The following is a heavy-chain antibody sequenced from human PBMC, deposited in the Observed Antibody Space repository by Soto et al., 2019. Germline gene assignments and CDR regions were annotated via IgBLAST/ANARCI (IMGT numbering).Heavy chain of an antibody. Sequence: QVQLVESGGGEVQPGRSLRLSCAASGFTFSSYGMHWVRQAPGKGLEWVAVISYDGSNKYYADSVKGRFTISRDNSKNTLYLQMNSLRAEDTAVYYCAKELNRDFWSGYPIRYGMDVWGQGTTVTVSS. J-gene: IGHJ6*02. CDR3: AKELNRDFWSGYPIRYGMDV. CDR2: ISYDGSNK. V-gene: IGHV3-30*18. D-gene: IGHD3-3*01. CDR1: GFTFSSYG.